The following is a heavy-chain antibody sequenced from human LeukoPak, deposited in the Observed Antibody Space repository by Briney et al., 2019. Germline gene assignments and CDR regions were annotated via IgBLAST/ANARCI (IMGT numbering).Heavy chain of an antibody. CDR3: ARERSITGDYYGLDV. CDR1: GFTFSSYP. Sequence: GGSLRLSCAASGFTFSSYPVYWVRQAPGKGLEWVAAISHGGTNKYYADSVKGRFTISRDNSKNTLYLQMNSLKAEDTAVYHCARERSITGDYYGLDVWGQGTTVTVSS. J-gene: IGHJ6*02. CDR2: ISHGGTNK. V-gene: IGHV3-30-3*01. D-gene: IGHD6-6*01.